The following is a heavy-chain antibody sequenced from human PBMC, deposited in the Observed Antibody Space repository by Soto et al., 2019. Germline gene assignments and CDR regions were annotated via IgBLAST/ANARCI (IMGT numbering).Heavy chain of an antibody. D-gene: IGHD6-19*01. V-gene: IGHV3-74*01. CDR2: INSDGSST. Sequence: EVQLVESGGGLVQPGESLRLSCAASGFTFSNFWMHWVRQVPGKGLVWLSRINSDGSSTNYADSVKGRFTISRDNAKNTLYLQMNSLRAEDTAMYFCVRGGLSSVWYATRSYWYFDLGGRGTLVTVSS. CDR3: VRGGLSSVWYATRSYWYFDL. CDR1: GFTFSNFW. J-gene: IGHJ2*01.